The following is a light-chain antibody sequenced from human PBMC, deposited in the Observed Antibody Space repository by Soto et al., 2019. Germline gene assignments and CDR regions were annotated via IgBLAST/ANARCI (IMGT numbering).Light chain of an antibody. Sequence: QSALNQPASVSGSPVQSITITCNGTSSDVGGYNYVSWYQHHPGKVPQLLIYDAINRPSGVSDRFSGSKSGNTASLTISELQAEDEADYYCYSYTTRNTYVFGTGTKVTVL. V-gene: IGLV2-14*03. CDR2: DAI. CDR1: SSDVGGYNY. J-gene: IGLJ1*01. CDR3: YSYTTRNTYV.